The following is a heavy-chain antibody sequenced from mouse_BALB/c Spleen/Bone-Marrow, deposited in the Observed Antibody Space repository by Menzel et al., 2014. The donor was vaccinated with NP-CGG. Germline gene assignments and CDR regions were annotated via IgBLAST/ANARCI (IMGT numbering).Heavy chain of an antibody. CDR3: TRSNGNWFAY. CDR1: GYTFTSYY. CDR2: INPSNGGT. D-gene: IGHD2-1*01. Sequence: QVQLQQSGAELVKPGASVKLSCKASGYTFTSYYMYWVKQRPGQGLEWIGEINPSNGGTNFNEKFKSKATLTVDKSSSTAYMQLSSLTSGDSAVYYCTRSNGNWFAYWGQGTLVTVSA. J-gene: IGHJ3*01. V-gene: IGHV1S81*02.